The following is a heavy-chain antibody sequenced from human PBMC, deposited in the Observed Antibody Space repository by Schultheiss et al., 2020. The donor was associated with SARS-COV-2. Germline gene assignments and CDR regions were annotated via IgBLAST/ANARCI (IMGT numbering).Heavy chain of an antibody. D-gene: IGHD2-15*01. Sequence: GGSLRLSCKGSGYSFTSYWIGWVRQMPGKGLEWMGIIYPGDSDTRYSPSFQGLVTISADKSITTAYLQWSSLEASDTAIYYCTRGGEGGSTGRYNWFDPWGQGTLVTVSS. CDR1: GYSFTSYW. V-gene: IGHV5-51*01. J-gene: IGHJ5*02. CDR2: IYPGDSDT. CDR3: TRGGEGGSTGRYNWFDP.